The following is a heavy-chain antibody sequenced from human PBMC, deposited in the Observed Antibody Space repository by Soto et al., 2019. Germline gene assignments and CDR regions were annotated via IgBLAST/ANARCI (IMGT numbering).Heavy chain of an antibody. Sequence: QVQLQESGPGLVKPSQTLSLTCTVSGGSISSGGYYWSWIRQHPGKGLEWIGYIYYSGSTYYNPSLKSRVTIAVDTSKNQSSLKLSAVAAADTAVYYCARDLGRCSSTSCYADELGWFDPCGQGTLVTVSS. V-gene: IGHV4-31*03. J-gene: IGHJ5*02. CDR1: GGSISSGGYY. D-gene: IGHD2-2*01. CDR3: ARDLGRCSSTSCYADELGWFDP. CDR2: IYYSGST.